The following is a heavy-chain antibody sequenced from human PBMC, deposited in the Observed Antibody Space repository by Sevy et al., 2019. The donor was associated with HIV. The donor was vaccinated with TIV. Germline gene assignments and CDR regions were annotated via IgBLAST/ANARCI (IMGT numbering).Heavy chain of an antibody. CDR1: GFTFSSYW. CDR3: AMILGDYYDSSGYYRSFFDY. V-gene: IGHV3-7*01. Sequence: GGSLRLSCAASGFTFSSYWMSWVRQAPGKGLEWVANIKQDGSEKYYVDSVKGRFTISRDNAKNSLYLQMNSLRAEDTAVYYCAMILGDYYDSSGYYRSFFDYWGQGTLVTVSS. CDR2: IKQDGSEK. J-gene: IGHJ4*02. D-gene: IGHD3-22*01.